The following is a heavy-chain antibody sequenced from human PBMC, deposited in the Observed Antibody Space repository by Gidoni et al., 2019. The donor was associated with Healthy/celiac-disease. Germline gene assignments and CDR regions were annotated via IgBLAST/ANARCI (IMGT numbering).Heavy chain of an antibody. CDR1: GFTFSSYS. J-gene: IGHJ4*02. CDR2: ISSSSSTI. CDR3: ARGGGWLAHYFDY. V-gene: IGHV3-48*04. Sequence: EVQLVESGGGLVQPGGSLRLSCAASGFTFSSYSMNWVRQAPGKGLEWVSYISSSSSTIYYADSVKGRFTISRDNAKNSLYLQMNSLRAEDTAVYYCARGGGWLAHYFDYWGQGTLVTVSS. D-gene: IGHD6-19*01.